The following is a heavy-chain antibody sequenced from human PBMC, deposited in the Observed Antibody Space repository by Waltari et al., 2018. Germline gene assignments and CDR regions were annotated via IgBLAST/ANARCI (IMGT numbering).Heavy chain of an antibody. J-gene: IGHJ4*02. CDR3: ARADPSLGGANFDY. V-gene: IGHV4-59*01. CDR1: GGSISSYY. D-gene: IGHD1-26*01. CDR2: IYYSDST. Sequence: QVQLQESGPGLVKPSETLSLTCTVSGGSISSYYWSWIRQPPGKGLEWIGYIYYSDSTNDNPSRKSRVTISVDTSKNQFSLKLSSVTAADTAVYYCARADPSLGGANFDYWGQGTLVTVSS.